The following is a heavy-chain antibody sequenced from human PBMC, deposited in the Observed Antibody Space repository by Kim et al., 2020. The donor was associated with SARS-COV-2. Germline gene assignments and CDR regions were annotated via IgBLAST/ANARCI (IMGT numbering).Heavy chain of an antibody. CDR3: ARGIVYGDFYFDY. D-gene: IGHD4-17*01. Sequence: GGSLRLSCAASGFTFSSYWMSWVRQAPGKGLEWVANIKQDGSEKYYVDSVKGRFTISRDNAKNSLYLQMNSLRAEDTAVYYCARGIVYGDFYFDYWGQGTLVTVSS. CDR1: GFTFSSYW. J-gene: IGHJ4*02. V-gene: IGHV3-7*04. CDR2: IKQDGSEK.